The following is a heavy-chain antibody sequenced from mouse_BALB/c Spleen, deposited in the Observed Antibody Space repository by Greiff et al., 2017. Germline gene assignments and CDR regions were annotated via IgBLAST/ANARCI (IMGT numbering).Heavy chain of an antibody. CDR3: ARNRYGYPSY. Sequence: VQLQQSGPGLVAPSQSLSITCTVSGFSLTGYGVNWVRQSPGKGLEWLGVIWSGGSTDYNAAFISRLSISKDNSKSQVFFKMNSLQADDTAIYYCARNRYGYPSYWGQGTLVTVSA. CDR2: IWSGGST. CDR1: GFSLTGYG. D-gene: IGHD2-2*01. V-gene: IGHV2-4-1*01. J-gene: IGHJ3*01.